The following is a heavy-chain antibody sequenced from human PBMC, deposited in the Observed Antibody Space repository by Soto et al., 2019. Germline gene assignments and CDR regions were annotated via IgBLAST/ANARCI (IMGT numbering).Heavy chain of an antibody. CDR3: ARARDPESSSAICFDI. Sequence: PGGSLRLSCAASGLTVSSSYMSWVRQAPGKGLQWVSVIYSAGSTYYANSVKGRFTISRDISTNMVYLQMSSLTDEDTAVYYCARARDPESSSAICFDIWGQGALVTVSS. V-gene: IGHV3-53*01. D-gene: IGHD6-13*01. J-gene: IGHJ4*02. CDR1: GLTVSSSY. CDR2: IYSAGST.